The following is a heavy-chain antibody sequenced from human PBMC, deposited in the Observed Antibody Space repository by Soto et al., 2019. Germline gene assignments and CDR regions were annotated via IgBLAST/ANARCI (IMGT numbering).Heavy chain of an antibody. CDR1: GGPFSSYA. D-gene: IGHD2-2*01. V-gene: IGHV1-69*06. J-gene: IGHJ5*02. Sequence: ASGKAPCKAPGGPFSSYAISWVRQPPGQGLEWMGGIIPIFGTANYEKKFQGRVTITADKSTSTAYMELSSLRSEDTAVYYCAGQVVPAAYNWFDPWGQGTLVTVSS. CDR3: AGQVVPAAYNWFDP. CDR2: IIPIFGTA.